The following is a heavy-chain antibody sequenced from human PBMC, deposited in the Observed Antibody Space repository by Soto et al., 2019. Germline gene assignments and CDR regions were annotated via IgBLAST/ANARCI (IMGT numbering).Heavy chain of an antibody. V-gene: IGHV4-31*01. CDR2: IYYSGST. Sequence: QVQLQESGPGLVKPSQTLSLTCTVSGGSISSGGYYWSWIRQHPGKGLEWIGYIYYSGSTYYNPSLKSLVTISVDTSKNQFSLKLSSVTAADTAVYYCASAPRPFGHDSSGYYPAGAFDIWGQGTMVTVSS. J-gene: IGHJ3*02. CDR3: ASAPRPFGHDSSGYYPAGAFDI. CDR1: GGSISSGGYY. D-gene: IGHD3-22*01.